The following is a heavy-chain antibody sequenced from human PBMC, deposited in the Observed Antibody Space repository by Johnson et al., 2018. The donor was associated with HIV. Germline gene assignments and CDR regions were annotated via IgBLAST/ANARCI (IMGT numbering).Heavy chain of an antibody. J-gene: IGHJ3*02. D-gene: IGHD3-10*01. Sequence: VQLVESGGGVVHPGRSLRLSCAVSGFPFSSYGMHWVRQAPGKGLEWVAVISYDGSNKYYADSVKGRFTISRDNSKNTLYLQMNSLRAEDTAVYYCAVYYYGSGSRNDAFDIWGQGTMVTVSS. CDR2: ISYDGSNK. CDR3: AVYYYGSGSRNDAFDI. V-gene: IGHV3-30*03. CDR1: GFPFSSYG.